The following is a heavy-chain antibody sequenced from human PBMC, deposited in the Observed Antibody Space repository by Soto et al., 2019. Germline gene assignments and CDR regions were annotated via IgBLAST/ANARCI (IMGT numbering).Heavy chain of an antibody. CDR2: ISGSGGSP. CDR3: AKARCTSNTRYVSDH. Sequence: GGSLRLSCAASGFTFSGRTMSWVRQAPGKGLEWVSAISGSGGSPSYADSVQGRFTISRDNPKNTLYLQMSSLRVEDTAIYYCAKARCTSNTRYVSDHWGQGTLVTVYS. J-gene: IGHJ5*02. V-gene: IGHV3-23*01. D-gene: IGHD2-8*01. CDR1: GFTFSGRT.